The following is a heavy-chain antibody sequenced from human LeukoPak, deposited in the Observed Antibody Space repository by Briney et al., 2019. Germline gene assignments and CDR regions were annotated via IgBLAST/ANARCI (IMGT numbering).Heavy chain of an antibody. CDR1: GFTFDDYT. CDR3: AKDMGGGYYSSGSYPLDY. Sequence: GGSLRLSCAASGFTFDDYTMHWVRQAPGKGLEWVSLISWDGGSTYYADSVKGRFTISRDNSKNSLYLQMNSLRTEDTALYYCAKDMGGGYYSSGSYPLDYWGQGTLVTVSS. V-gene: IGHV3-43*01. CDR2: ISWDGGST. J-gene: IGHJ4*02. D-gene: IGHD3-10*01.